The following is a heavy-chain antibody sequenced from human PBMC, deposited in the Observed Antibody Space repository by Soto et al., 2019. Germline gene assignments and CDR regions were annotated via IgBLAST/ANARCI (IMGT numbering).Heavy chain of an antibody. V-gene: IGHV4-30-2*01. D-gene: IGHD2-15*01. CDR1: GGSISSGGYS. CDR3: ARCISGRRWYRPGLCYFDY. Sequence: SETLSLTCAVSGGSISSGGYSWSWIRQPPGKGLEWIGYIYHSGSTYYNPSLKSRVTISVDRSKNQFSLKLSSVTAADTAVYYCARCISGRRWYRPGLCYFDYWGQGTLVTVSS. CDR2: IYHSGST. J-gene: IGHJ4*02.